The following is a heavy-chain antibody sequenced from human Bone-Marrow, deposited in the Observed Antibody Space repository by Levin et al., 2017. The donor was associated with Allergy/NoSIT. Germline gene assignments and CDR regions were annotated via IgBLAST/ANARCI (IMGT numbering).Heavy chain of an antibody. Sequence: LSLPCAASGFSVRRNYMSWVRQAPGKGLEWVSLIYSGGDTQYADSVKGRFTISRDNSRNTLYLQMNSLRGDDTAVYYCARNGVGTAAGTPWGQGTLVTVSS. CDR3: ARNGVGTAAGTP. V-gene: IGHV3-66*01. D-gene: IGHD6-13*01. CDR2: IYSGGDT. J-gene: IGHJ4*02. CDR1: GFSVRRNY.